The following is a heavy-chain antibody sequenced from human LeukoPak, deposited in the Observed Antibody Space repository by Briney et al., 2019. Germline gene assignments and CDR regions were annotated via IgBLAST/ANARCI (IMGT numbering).Heavy chain of an antibody. CDR1: GFTFSSYA. D-gene: IGHD2-2*01. V-gene: IGHV3-23*01. J-gene: IGHJ6*02. Sequence: GGSLRLSCAASGFTFSSYAMSWVRQAPGKGLEWVSAISGSGGSTYYADSVKGRFTISRDNSKNTLYLQMNSLRAEDTAVYYCARSEYTTSLIDYYFYHGMDVWGQGTMVIVSS. CDR3: ARSEYTTSLIDYYFYHGMDV. CDR2: ISGSGGST.